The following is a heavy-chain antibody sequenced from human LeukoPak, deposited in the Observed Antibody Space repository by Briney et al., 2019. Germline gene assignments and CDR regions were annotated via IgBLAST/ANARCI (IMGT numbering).Heavy chain of an antibody. D-gene: IGHD6-6*01. J-gene: IGHJ4*02. CDR3: ARDLVSRSNY. CDR2: IKEDGSEK. CDR1: GFTFSRYW. V-gene: IGHV3-7*01. Sequence: GGSLRLSCAASGFTFSRYWMSWVRQAPGKGLEWVANIKEDGSEKNHVDSVKGRFTISRDNAKNSLYLQMNSLRAEDTAVYYCARDLVSRSNYWGQGTPVTVSS.